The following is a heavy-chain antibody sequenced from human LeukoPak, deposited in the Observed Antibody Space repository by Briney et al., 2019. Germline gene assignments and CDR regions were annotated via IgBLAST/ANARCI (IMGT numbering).Heavy chain of an antibody. CDR3: ARAGYGDPHFDF. CDR1: GFPFSNYG. CDR2: IWYDGSNK. J-gene: IGHJ4*02. V-gene: IGHV3-33*01. Sequence: GGSLRLSCEVSGFPFSNYGMHWVRQAPGKGLEWVAAIWYDGSNKYYGDSVKGRFTISRDNSKNTLYLQMNSLRAEDTAAYYCARAGYGDPHFDFWGQGTLVTVSS. D-gene: IGHD4-17*01.